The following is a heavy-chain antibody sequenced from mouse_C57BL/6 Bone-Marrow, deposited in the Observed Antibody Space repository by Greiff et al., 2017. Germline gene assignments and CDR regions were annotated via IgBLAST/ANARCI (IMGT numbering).Heavy chain of an antibody. V-gene: IGHV1-39*01. J-gene: IGHJ4*01. D-gene: IGHD2-4*01. CDR2: INPNFGTT. Sequence: EVQLVEPGPELVKPGASVKISCKASGYSFTDSNMNWVKQSNGKSLEWIGVINPNFGTTSYNQKFKGKATLTVDQSSSKAYMQRNSLTSEDSAVYYCARGYDYDYAMDYWGQGTSVTVSS. CDR3: ARGYDYDYAMDY. CDR1: GYSFTDSN.